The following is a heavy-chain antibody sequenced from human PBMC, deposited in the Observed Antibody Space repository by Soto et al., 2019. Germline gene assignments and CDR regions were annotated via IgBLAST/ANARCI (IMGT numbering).Heavy chain of an antibody. CDR2: IIPMFGTA. Sequence: QVQLVQSGAEVKKPGSSVKVSCKASGGTFSTYAISWVRQAPGQGLEWMGGIIPMFGTAKYAQKFQGRVTITADESTTTAYRELSSLGSDDTAVYYCARLPDYFTRSGYYYGVDYWGQGTLVTVSS. D-gene: IGHD3-22*01. CDR1: GGTFSTYA. J-gene: IGHJ4*02. V-gene: IGHV1-69*01. CDR3: ARLPDYFTRSGYYYGVDY.